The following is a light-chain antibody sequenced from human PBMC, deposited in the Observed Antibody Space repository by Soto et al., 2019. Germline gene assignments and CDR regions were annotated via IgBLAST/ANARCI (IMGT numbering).Light chain of an antibody. CDR2: RAS. CDR3: QEYEKWFPT. CDR1: QSLSGN. Sequence: EVVMTQSPDTLSVSPGERATLSCRASQSLSGNLAWYQQKPGQAPRLLIYRASTRASGIPDRFSGSGYGTEFTLTISGLQSEEFGVNYCQEYEKWFPTFGQGTRLDIK. J-gene: IGKJ5*01. V-gene: IGKV3-15*01.